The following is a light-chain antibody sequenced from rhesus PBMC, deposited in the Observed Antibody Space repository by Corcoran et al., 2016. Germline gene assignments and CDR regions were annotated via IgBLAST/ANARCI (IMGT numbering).Light chain of an antibody. V-gene: IGKV3-40*03. CDR1: ESVGSY. J-gene: IGKJ4*01. CDR2: IAY. CDR3: QQYNDLLPT. Sequence: EIVMTQSPATLSLSPGETATLSCRASESVGSYLAWYQQKPGQAPKLLVHIAYFRATGIPDRFSGSGSRTEFTLTIRSLEPEDVGVYHGQQYNDLLPTFGGGTKVELK.